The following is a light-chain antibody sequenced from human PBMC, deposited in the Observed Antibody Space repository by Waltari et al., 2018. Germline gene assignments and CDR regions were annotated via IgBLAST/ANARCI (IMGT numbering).Light chain of an antibody. J-gene: IGKJ1*01. V-gene: IGKV4-1*01. CDR3: RQYYSAPRT. Sequence: DIVMTQSPDSLAVSLGERATINCKSSQSVLYNSNNKNYLAWYQQKPGQPPKLLIYWASPRESGVPDRFSGSGSGTDFTLTISSLQAEDVAIYYCRQYYSAPRTFGQGTKVEIK. CDR2: WAS. CDR1: QSVLYNSNNKNY.